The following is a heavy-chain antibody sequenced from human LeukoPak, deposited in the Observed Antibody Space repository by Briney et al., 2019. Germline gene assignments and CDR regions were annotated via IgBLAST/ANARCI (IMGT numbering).Heavy chain of an antibody. Sequence: GGSLRLSCAASGFTVSSNYMSWVRQAPGKGLEWVSVIYSGGSTYYADSVKGRFTISRDNSKNTLYLQINSLRAEDTAVYYCASGSYGDYGFFDYWGQGTLVTVSS. CDR3: ASGSYGDYGFFDY. CDR2: IYSGGST. CDR1: GFTVSSNY. V-gene: IGHV3-53*01. J-gene: IGHJ4*02. D-gene: IGHD4-17*01.